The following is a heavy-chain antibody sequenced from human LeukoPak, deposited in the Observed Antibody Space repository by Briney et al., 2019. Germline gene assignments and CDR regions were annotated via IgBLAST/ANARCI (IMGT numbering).Heavy chain of an antibody. CDR3: ARARVRGNWFDP. Sequence: AGGSLRLSCAASGFTFSSYAMHWVRQAPGKGLEWVAVISYDGSNKYCADSVKGRFTISRDNSKNTLYLQMNSLRAEDTAVYYCARARVRGNWFDPWGQGTLVTVSS. D-gene: IGHD2-2*01. J-gene: IGHJ5*02. CDR1: GFTFSSYA. V-gene: IGHV3-30-3*01. CDR2: ISYDGSNK.